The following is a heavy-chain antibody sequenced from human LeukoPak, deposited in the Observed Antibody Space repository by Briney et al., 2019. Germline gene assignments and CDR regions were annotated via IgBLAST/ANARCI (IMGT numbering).Heavy chain of an antibody. CDR3: ARRTLTSGYDPTRDGAFDI. D-gene: IGHD5-12*01. V-gene: IGHV4-38-2*02. J-gene: IGHJ3*02. Sequence: SETLSLTCTVSGYSISSGYYWGWIRQPPGKGLEWIGSIYHSGSTYYNPSLKSRVTISVDTSKNQFSLKLSSVTAADTAVYYCARRTLTSGYDPTRDGAFDIWGQGTMVTVSS. CDR2: IYHSGST. CDR1: GYSISSGYY.